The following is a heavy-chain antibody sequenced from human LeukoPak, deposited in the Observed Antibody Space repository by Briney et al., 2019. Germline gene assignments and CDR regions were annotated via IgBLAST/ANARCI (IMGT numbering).Heavy chain of an antibody. CDR1: GDPISTYY. CDR3: ARGSGGDGSGSL. D-gene: IGHD3-10*01. V-gene: IGHV4-59*01. CDR2: IYYSVTS. J-gene: IGHJ4*02. Sequence: SETLSLTCTVSGDPISTYYWSWIRQPPGKGLEWIGYIYYSVTSDYNPSLKRRVTMSVDMSTNQISLKLSSVTAADTAVYYCARGSGGDGSGSLWGQGTLVTVSS.